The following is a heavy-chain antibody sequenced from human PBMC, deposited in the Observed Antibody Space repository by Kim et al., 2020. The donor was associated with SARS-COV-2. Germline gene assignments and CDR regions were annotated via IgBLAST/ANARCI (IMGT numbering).Heavy chain of an antibody. Sequence: NSTPSLKSRVTISVDTSKNQFSLKLSSVTAADTAVYYCAEGHTAMVSFDYWGQGTLVTVSS. V-gene: IGHV4-34*01. D-gene: IGHD5-18*01. J-gene: IGHJ4*02. CDR3: AEGHTAMVSFDY.